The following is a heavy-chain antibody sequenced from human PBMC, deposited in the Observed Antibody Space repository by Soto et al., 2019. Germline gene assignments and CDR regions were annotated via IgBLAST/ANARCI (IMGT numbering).Heavy chain of an antibody. J-gene: IGHJ4*02. CDR1: GGSFSGYY. Sequence: SGTLSLTYAVYGGSFSGYYWSWIRQPPGKGLEWIGEINHSGSTNYNPSLKSRVTISVDTSKNQFSLKLSSVTAADTAVYYCARVKAMGHYFDYWGQGTLVTVSS. CDR2: INHSGST. D-gene: IGHD5-18*01. V-gene: IGHV4-34*01. CDR3: ARVKAMGHYFDY.